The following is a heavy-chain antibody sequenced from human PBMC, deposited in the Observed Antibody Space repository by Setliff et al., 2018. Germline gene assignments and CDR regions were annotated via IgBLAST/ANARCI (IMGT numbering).Heavy chain of an antibody. CDR3: ARMGTDYIMTRVDSYQYYFYMDV. CDR1: GGSIRGSSYF. Sequence: TLSLPCSVSGGSIRGSSYFWGWIRQPPGEGLEWIGNINDSGSTYYNPSLKSRVTISVDRSKNQVFLRMTSVTAADTSFYYCARMGTDYIMTRVDSYQYYFYMDVWGKGTTVTVSS. D-gene: IGHD5-18*01. CDR2: INDSGST. J-gene: IGHJ6*03. V-gene: IGHV4-39*01.